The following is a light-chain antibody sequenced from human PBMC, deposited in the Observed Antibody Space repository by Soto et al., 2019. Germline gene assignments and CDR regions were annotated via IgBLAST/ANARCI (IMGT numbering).Light chain of an antibody. CDR2: EVS. V-gene: IGLV2-8*01. CDR1: SSDVGTYKY. J-gene: IGLJ1*01. Sequence: QSALTQPPSASGSPGQSVTISCTGTSSDVGTYKYVSWYQQHPGKAPKVMIYEVSKRPSGVPDRFSGSKSGNTASLTVSGLQAEDEDDYYCSSNAGSNKYVFGTGTKVTVL. CDR3: SSNAGSNKYV.